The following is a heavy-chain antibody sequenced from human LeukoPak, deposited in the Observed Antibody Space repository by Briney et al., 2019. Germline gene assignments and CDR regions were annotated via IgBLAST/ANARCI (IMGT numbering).Heavy chain of an antibody. CDR2: IIPILGIA. V-gene: IGHV1-69*02. D-gene: IGHD3-10*01. CDR1: GGTFSSYT. CDR3: ARARAGSSGAFDI. Sequence: SVKVSCKASGGTFSSYTISWVRQAPGQGLEWMGRIIPILGIANYAQKFQGRVTITADKSTSTAYMELSSLRSEDTAVYYCARARAGSSGAFDIWGQGTMVTVSS. J-gene: IGHJ3*02.